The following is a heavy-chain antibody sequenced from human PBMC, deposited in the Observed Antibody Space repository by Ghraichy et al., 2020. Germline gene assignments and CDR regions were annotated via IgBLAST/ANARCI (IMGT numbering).Heavy chain of an antibody. V-gene: IGHV4-34*01. J-gene: IGHJ4*02. CDR1: GGSFSGYY. D-gene: IGHD4-17*01. Sequence: SETLSLTCAVYGGSFSGYYWSWIRQPPGKGLEWIGEINHSGSTNYNPSLKSRVTISVDTSKNQFSLKLSSVTAADTAVYYCARALLTTVTTALDYWGQGTLVTVSS. CDR3: ARALLTTVTTALDY. CDR2: INHSGST.